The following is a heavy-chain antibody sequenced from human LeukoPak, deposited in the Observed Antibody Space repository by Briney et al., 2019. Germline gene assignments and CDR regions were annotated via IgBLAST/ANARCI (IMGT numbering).Heavy chain of an antibody. D-gene: IGHD4-23*01. CDR2: ISGSGGST. Sequence: GGSLRLSCAASGFTFSSYAMSWVRQAPGKGLEWASAISGSGGSTYYADSVKGRFTISRDNSKNTLYLQMNSLRAEGTAVYYCAKVRTYGGKPTWSGYWGQGTLVTVSS. V-gene: IGHV3-23*01. CDR3: AKVRTYGGKPTWSGY. J-gene: IGHJ4*02. CDR1: GFTFSSYA.